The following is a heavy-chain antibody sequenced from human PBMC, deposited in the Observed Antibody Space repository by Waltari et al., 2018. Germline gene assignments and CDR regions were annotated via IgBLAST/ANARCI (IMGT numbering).Heavy chain of an antibody. CDR2: VYYSGSA. D-gene: IGHD6-13*01. V-gene: IGHV4-39*01. J-gene: IGHJ3*02. Sequence: IRPRPVKGLEWIGSVYYSGSAYYNPSLKSLVTIAVDTSKNQFSLKLSSVTAADTAVYYCARHGPYSSSWTLGAFDIWGQGTMVTVSS. CDR3: ARHGPYSSSWTLGAFDI.